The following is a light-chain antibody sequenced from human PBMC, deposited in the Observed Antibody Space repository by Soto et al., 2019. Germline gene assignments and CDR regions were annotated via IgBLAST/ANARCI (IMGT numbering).Light chain of an antibody. CDR1: SSDIGSHNL. CDR2: EVA. Sequence: QSVLTQPASVSGSPGQSITISCAGTSSDIGSHNLVSWYQHHPHKAPKLLIYEVADRPSGVSDRFSGSKSGNTASLTISGLRAEDEADYYCSSYTSITTYVFGTGTKVTVL. V-gene: IGLV2-14*02. J-gene: IGLJ1*01. CDR3: SSYTSITTYV.